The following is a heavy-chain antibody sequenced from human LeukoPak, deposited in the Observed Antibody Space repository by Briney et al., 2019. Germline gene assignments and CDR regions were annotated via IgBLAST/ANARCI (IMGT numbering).Heavy chain of an antibody. Sequence: PSETLSLTCTVSGGSISSYYWSWIRQPPGKGLEWIGYIYYSGSTNYNPSLKSRVTISVDTSKNQFSLKLSSVTAADTAVYYCARVNDGDRYYYYYYMDVWGKGTTVTVSS. J-gene: IGHJ6*03. V-gene: IGHV4-59*12. CDR1: GGSISSYY. D-gene: IGHD4-17*01. CDR2: IYYSGST. CDR3: ARVNDGDRYYYYYYMDV.